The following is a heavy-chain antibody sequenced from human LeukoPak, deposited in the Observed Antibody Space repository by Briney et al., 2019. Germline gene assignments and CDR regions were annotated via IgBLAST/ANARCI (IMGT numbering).Heavy chain of an antibody. D-gene: IGHD6-19*01. CDR1: GGSFSGYY. J-gene: IGHJ6*03. Sequence: SETLSLTCAVYGGSFSGYYWSWIRQPPGKGLEWIGEINHSGSTNYNPSLKSRVTISVDTSKNQFSLKLSSVTAADTAVYYYARRVKWLVQLNYMDVWGKGTTVTISS. CDR3: ARRVKWLVQLNYMDV. V-gene: IGHV4-34*01. CDR2: INHSGST.